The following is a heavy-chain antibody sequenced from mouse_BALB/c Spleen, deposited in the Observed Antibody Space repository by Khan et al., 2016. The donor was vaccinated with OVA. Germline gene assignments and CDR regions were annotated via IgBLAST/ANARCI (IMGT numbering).Heavy chain of an antibody. J-gene: IGHJ2*01. CDR2: INPTSGYT. CDR1: GYTFTTYW. CDR3: TRDRIDY. V-gene: IGHV1-7*01. Sequence: VQLQQSGAELAKPGASVKMSCKASGYTFTTYWIHWVKQRPGQGLEWIGYINPTSGYTDYNQKFKDRATLSADKSSSTAYMQLSSLTSEDSAVYYSTRDRIDYWGQGTTLTVSS.